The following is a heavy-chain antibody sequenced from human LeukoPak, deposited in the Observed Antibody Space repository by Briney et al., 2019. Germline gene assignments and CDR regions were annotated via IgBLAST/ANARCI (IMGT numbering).Heavy chain of an antibody. V-gene: IGHV3-30*18. J-gene: IGHJ4*02. Sequence: GRSLRLSCAASGFTFSSYGMHWVRQAPGKGLEWGAVISYDESNKYYADSVKGRFTISRDNSKNTLYLQMNSLRAEDTAVYYCAKDSYYDSSGYYSVFDYWGQGTLVTVSS. CDR3: AKDSYYDSSGYYSVFDY. D-gene: IGHD3-22*01. CDR1: GFTFSSYG. CDR2: ISYDESNK.